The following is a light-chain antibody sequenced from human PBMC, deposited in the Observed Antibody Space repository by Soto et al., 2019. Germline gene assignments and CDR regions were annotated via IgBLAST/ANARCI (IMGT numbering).Light chain of an antibody. J-gene: IGKJ1*01. V-gene: IGKV1-5*01. CDR1: QTIFNW. Sequence: DIQMTQSPSTLSASVGDRVTITCRASQTIFNWLAWYQRKPGRAPNLLIYDASSLQIGVPSTFSGSGSGTEFTLTISSLQPGDCATYYCQQYNSYPWTFGQGTKVEIK. CDR3: QQYNSYPWT. CDR2: DAS.